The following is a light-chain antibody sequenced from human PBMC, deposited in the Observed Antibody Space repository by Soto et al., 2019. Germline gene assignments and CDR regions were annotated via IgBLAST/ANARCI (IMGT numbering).Light chain of an antibody. CDR1: SSDVGGYNL. V-gene: IGLV2-23*01. Sequence: QSALTQPASVSGSPGQSITISCTGTSSDVGGYNLVSWYQQQPDKAPKLMIFXXXLRPSXXXXXXXGSKFGNTASLTISGLQAEDEGDYYCCSYAGSSTLVFGTGTKVTVL. CDR2: XXX. J-gene: IGLJ1*01. CDR3: CSYAGSSTLV.